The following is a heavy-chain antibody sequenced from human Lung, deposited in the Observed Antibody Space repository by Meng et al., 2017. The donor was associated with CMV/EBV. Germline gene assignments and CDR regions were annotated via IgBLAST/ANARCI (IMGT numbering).Heavy chain of an antibody. Sequence: GESXKISCAASGFNFSTYSMNWVRQAPGKGLEWVSYITSSSSYIYYGDSVRGRFTISRDNAKNSLYLQMNSLRAEDTAVYYCAIYCSATTCPPGHEAFDIWXQGTMVTVSS. CDR1: GFNFSTYS. D-gene: IGHD2-2*01. CDR3: AIYCSATTCPPGHEAFDI. V-gene: IGHV3-21*01. CDR2: ITSSSSYI. J-gene: IGHJ3*02.